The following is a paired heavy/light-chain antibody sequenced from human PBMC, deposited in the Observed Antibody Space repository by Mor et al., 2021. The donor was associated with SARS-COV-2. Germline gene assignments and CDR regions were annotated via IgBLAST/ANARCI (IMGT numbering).Heavy chain of an antibody. CDR1: GYTFTSYG. CDR3: ARAGDIVVVPATTYNWFDP. D-gene: IGHD2-2*01. Sequence: QVHLVQSGAEVKKPGASVKVSCKASGYTFTSYGISWVRQAPGQGLEWLGWIGTNNGNTHYAQKVQGRATMTSDTSTSTAYMELRSLRSDDTAVYYCARAGDIVVVPATTYNWFDPWGQGTLVTVSS. J-gene: IGHJ5*02. V-gene: IGHV1-18*04. CDR2: IGTNNGNT.
Light chain of an antibody. CDR2: DVS. Sequence: QSALTQPASVSGSPGQSITISCTGTSSDVGGYNYVSWYLHRPGKAPKLMIYDVSNRPSGVSNRFSGSKSGNTASLTISGLQAEDEADYYCSSYTSSSPYVFGTGTKVTVL. V-gene: IGLV2-14*03. J-gene: IGLJ1*01. CDR3: SSYTSSSPYV. CDR1: SSDVGGYNY.